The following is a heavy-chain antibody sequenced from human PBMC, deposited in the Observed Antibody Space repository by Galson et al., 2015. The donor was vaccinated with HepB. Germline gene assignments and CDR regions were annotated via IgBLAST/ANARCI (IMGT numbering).Heavy chain of an antibody. J-gene: IGHJ4*02. V-gene: IGHV3-49*03. D-gene: IGHD1-26*01. Sequence: SVRLSCAASEVSFGNNAMSWFRQAPGKGLEWVGFIRSKASAGTTEYAASVKVSLSIVRDDSKSFVYLQMSSLKIEDTAVYYCASSGYWGQGVLVTVSS. CDR2: IRSKASAGTT. CDR1: EVSFGNNA. CDR3: ASSGY.